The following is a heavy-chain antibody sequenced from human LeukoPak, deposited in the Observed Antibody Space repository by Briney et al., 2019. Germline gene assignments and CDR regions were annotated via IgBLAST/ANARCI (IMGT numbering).Heavy chain of an antibody. CDR1: GFTFSSYS. V-gene: IGHV3-21*01. J-gene: IGHJ4*02. CDR3: ARGTMFPYYFDY. Sequence: AGGSLRLSCAASGFTFSSYSMKWVRQAPGKGLEWVSFISSSSSCIYYADSVKGRFTISRDNAKNSLYLQMNSLRAEDTAVNYCARGTMFPYYFDYWGQGTLVTVSS. CDR2: ISSSSSCI. D-gene: IGHD3-10*02.